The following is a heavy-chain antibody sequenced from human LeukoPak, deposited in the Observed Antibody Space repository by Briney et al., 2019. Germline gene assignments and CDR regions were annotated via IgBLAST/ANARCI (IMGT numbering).Heavy chain of an antibody. J-gene: IGHJ4*02. D-gene: IGHD6-13*01. CDR2: ITGDGST. V-gene: IGHV3-74*01. CDR1: GFTFFSTYW. Sequence: GGSLRLSCAASGFTFFSTYWIHWVRQAPGKGLVWVSHITGDGSTRYADSVKGRLTVSRDNARTTVYLQMNSLRVEDTAVYYCATTVAATGQSFYWGQGTLVTVSS. CDR3: ATTVAATGQSFY.